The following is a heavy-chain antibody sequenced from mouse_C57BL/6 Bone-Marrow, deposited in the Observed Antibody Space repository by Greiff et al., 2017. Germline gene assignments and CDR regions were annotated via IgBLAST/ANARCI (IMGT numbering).Heavy chain of an antibody. D-gene: IGHD3-1*01. CDR1: GFTFSNYW. Sequence: EVKVEESGGGLVQPGGSMKLSCVASGFTFSNYWMNWVRQSPEKGLEWVAQIRLKSDNYATHYAESVKGRFTISRDDSKSSVYLQMNNLRAEDTGIYYCTGLRGSWFAYWGQGTLVTVSA. J-gene: IGHJ3*01. CDR3: TGLRGSWFAY. CDR2: IRLKSDNYAT. V-gene: IGHV6-3*01.